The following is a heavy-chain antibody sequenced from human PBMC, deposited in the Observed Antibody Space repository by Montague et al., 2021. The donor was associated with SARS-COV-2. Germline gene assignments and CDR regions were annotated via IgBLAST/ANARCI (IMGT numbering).Heavy chain of an antibody. D-gene: IGHD5-18*01. CDR1: GGPISGSSDY. CDR2: VDYSGNT. V-gene: IGHV4-39*01. J-gene: IGHJ4*02. Sequence: SETLSPTCTVTGGPISGSSDYRGWIRQSPGKGLEWIASVDYSGNTYYXSSLKSRLTISVDTSKNQFSLKLNSVTAADTALYYCARREYSYGWGDWGQGTLVTVSS. CDR3: ARREYSYGWGD.